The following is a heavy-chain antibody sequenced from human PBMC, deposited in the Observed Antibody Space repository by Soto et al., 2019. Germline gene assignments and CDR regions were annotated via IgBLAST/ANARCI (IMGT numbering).Heavy chain of an antibody. CDR2: INSDGSTT. J-gene: IGHJ6*02. V-gene: IGHV3-74*01. CDR1: GFTFSTYW. CDR3: ARDAYYNMGV. Sequence: HPGGSLRLSCAASGFTFSTYWMHWVRQAPGKGLVWVSRINSDGSTTNYADSVKGRFAISRDNAKNALYLQMNSLRAEDTAVYYCARDAYYNMGVWGQGTTVTVSS.